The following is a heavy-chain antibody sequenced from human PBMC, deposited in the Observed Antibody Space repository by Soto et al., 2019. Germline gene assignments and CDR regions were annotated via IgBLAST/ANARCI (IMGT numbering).Heavy chain of an antibody. V-gene: IGHV3-23*01. CDR3: ARDLWWYLH. CDR1: GFTFSSHA. CDR2: ISAGSEGA. D-gene: IGHD2-15*01. J-gene: IGHJ4*02. Sequence: EVQLLESRGGLVQPGGALRLSCAASGFTFSSHAMSWVRQAPGKGLEWISSISAGSEGAYYADSVKGRFTISRDNSNNTLSLQMNSLRAGDTAVYYCARDLWWYLHWGQGTLVTVSS.